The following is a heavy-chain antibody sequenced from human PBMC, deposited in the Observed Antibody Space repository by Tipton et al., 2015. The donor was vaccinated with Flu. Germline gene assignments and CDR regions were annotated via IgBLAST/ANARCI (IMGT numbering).Heavy chain of an antibody. CDR3: AAGCSGGSCYRDAFDI. V-gene: IGHV3-53*01. CDR2: IYSGGST. J-gene: IGHJ3*02. CDR1: GFTVSSNY. D-gene: IGHD2-15*01. Sequence: GSLRLSCAASGFTVSSNYMSWVRQAPGKGLEWVSVIYSGGSTYYADSVKGRFTISRDNSKNTLYLQMNSLRAEDTVVYYCAAGCSGGSCYRDAFDIWGQGTMVTVSS.